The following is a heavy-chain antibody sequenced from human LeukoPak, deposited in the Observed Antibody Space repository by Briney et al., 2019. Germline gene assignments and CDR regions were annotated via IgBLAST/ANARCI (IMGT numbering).Heavy chain of an antibody. CDR1: GFTFSSYA. V-gene: IGHV3-30-3*01. D-gene: IGHD1-26*01. J-gene: IGHJ4*02. CDR3: ARVRLVGATSDY. CDR2: ISYDGSNK. Sequence: PGGSLRLSCAASGFTFSSYAMHWVRQAPGKGLEWVAVISYDGSNKYYADSVKGRFTISRDNSKNTLYLQMNSLRAEDTAVYYCARVRLVGATSDYWGQGTLVTVSS.